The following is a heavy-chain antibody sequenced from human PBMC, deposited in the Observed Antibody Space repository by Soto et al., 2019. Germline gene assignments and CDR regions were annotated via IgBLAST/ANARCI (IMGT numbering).Heavy chain of an antibody. J-gene: IGHJ4*02. V-gene: IGHV1-69*13. CDR2: IIPIFSTS. CDR3: ARLGYCTNGVCYTVDY. Sequence: GASVKVSCKASGGTFSSYAISWVRQAPGQGLEWMGGIIPIFSTSNYAQKFQGRVTITADESTSTAYMELSSLRSEDTAVYYCARLGYCTNGVCYTVDYWGQGTLVTVSS. D-gene: IGHD2-8*01. CDR1: GGTFSSYA.